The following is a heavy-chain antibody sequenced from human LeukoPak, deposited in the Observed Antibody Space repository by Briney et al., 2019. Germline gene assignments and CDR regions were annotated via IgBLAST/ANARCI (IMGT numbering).Heavy chain of an antibody. J-gene: IGHJ4*02. V-gene: IGHV3-33*08. D-gene: IGHD1-26*01. CDR3: ARPTYSGSYYWFDY. CDR2: IWYDGSNK. Sequence: GGSLRLSCAASGFNFTNYNMNWVRQAPGKGLEWVAVIWYDGSNKYYADSVKGRFTISRDNSKNTLYLQMNSLRAEDTAVYYCARPTYSGSYYWFDYWGQGTLVTVSS. CDR1: GFNFTNYN.